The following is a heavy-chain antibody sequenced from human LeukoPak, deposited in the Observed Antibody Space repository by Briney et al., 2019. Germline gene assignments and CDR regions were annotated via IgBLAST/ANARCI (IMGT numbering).Heavy chain of an antibody. CDR3: ARDQDSSGRIDY. J-gene: IGHJ4*02. CDR2: ISGYNGNT. D-gene: IGHD6-19*01. V-gene: IGHV1-18*01. Sequence: ASVKVSCKASGYTFTSYGISWVRQAPGQGLERMGWISGYNGNTNYAQKFQGRVTMTTDTSTSTAYMELRSLRSDDTAVYYCARDQDSSGRIDYWGQGTLVTVSS. CDR1: GYTFTSYG.